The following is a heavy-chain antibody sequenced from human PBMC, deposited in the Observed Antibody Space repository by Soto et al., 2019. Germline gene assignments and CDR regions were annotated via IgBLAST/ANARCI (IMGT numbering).Heavy chain of an antibody. CDR2: ISYDGSNK. CDR3: AKDYYDCE. Sequence: GFLRLYFAASGFTFSSYGMHGVRQAPGKGLEWVAVISYDGSNKYYADSVKGRFTISRDNSKNTLYLQMNSLRAEDTDVYYCAKDYYDCEWGQGTLVTVS. V-gene: IGHV3-30*18. J-gene: IGHJ4*02. CDR1: GFTFSSYG. D-gene: IGHD3-22*01.